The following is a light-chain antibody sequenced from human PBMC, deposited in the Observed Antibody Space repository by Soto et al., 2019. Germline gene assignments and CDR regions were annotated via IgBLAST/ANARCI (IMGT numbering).Light chain of an antibody. V-gene: IGKV3-20*01. CDR3: HQYGSSPPYT. CDR1: QSVSSNY. Sequence: EIVLTQSPGTLSLSPGERATLSCRASQSVSSNYLAWYQQKPGQAPRLLIYGASSRATGIPDRFSGSGSGTNFTLTISRREPEDFAVYYCHQYGSSPPYTFGQGTKLEIK. CDR2: GAS. J-gene: IGKJ2*01.